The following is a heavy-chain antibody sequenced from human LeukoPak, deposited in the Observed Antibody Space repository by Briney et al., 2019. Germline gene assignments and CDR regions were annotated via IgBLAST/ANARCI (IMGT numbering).Heavy chain of an antibody. D-gene: IGHD1-1*01. Sequence: GGSLRLSCASSGFTFSSYAMSWARQAPGNWLEWVSTISNSYYNTYYTDSVKGRFTISRDNSKNTLYLQMNSLTADDTDIYDSGKASGTLGNWGQGTLVTVSS. J-gene: IGHJ4*02. CDR3: GKASGTLGN. CDR2: ISNSYYNT. V-gene: IGHV3-23*01. CDR1: GFTFSSYA.